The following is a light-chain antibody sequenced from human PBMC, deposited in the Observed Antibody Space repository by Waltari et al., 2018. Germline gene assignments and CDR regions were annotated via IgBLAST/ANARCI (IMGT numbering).Light chain of an antibody. Sequence: QSVLTQPPSASGTPGQRVIISCSGSSSNIGSNYVYWYQQLLGTAPKLLIYRNQHRPSGVPDRFSGSKSGTSSSLAISGLRSEDEADYYCATWDDRLSDYVFGTGTKVTAL. CDR1: SSNIGSNY. CDR2: RNQ. J-gene: IGLJ1*01. CDR3: ATWDDRLSDYV. V-gene: IGLV1-47*01.